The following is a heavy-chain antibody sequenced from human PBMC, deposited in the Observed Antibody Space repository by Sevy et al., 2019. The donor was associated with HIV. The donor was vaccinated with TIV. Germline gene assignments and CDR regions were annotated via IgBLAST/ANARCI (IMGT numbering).Heavy chain of an antibody. Sequence: GGSLRLSCAASGFIFSSYAMNWVRQAPGKGLQWVSAISGADSSTHYADSVKGRFTISRDNSKNTLYLQMNSLRAEDTAIYYCAKDVVVLIGDAFDIWGQGTMVTVSS. CDR3: AKDVVVLIGDAFDI. J-gene: IGHJ3*02. V-gene: IGHV3-23*01. CDR2: ISGADSST. D-gene: IGHD3-22*01. CDR1: GFIFSSYA.